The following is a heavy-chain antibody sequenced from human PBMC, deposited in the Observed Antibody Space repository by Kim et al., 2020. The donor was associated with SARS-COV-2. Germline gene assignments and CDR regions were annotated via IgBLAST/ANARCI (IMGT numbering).Heavy chain of an antibody. CDR1: GYSISSGYY. CDR3: ARDSITMVRGSHWFDP. CDR2: IYHSGST. V-gene: IGHV4-38-2*02. Sequence: SETLSLTCTVSGYSISSGYYWGWIRQPPGKGLEWIGSIYHSGSTYYNPSLKSRVTISVDTSKNQFSLKLSSVTAADTAVYYCARDSITMVRGSHWFDPWGQGTLVTVSS. J-gene: IGHJ5*02. D-gene: IGHD3-10*01.